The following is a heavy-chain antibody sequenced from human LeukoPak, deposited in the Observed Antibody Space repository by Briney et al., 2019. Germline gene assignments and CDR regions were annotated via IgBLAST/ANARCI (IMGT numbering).Heavy chain of an antibody. V-gene: IGHV4-30-4*01. CDR2: IYYSGST. CDR1: GGPISSGVYY. D-gene: IGHD4-17*01. Sequence: SQTLSLTCTVSGGPISSGVYYWSWIRQPPGKGLEWIGYIYYSGSTYYNPSLKSRVTISVDTSKNQFSLKLSSVTAADTAVYYCARSLYGDYGYFQHWGQGTLVTVSS. J-gene: IGHJ1*01. CDR3: ARSLYGDYGYFQH.